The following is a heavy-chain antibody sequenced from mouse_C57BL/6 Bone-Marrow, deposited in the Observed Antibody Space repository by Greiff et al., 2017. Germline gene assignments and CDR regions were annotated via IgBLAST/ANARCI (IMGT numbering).Heavy chain of an antibody. J-gene: IGHJ2*01. CDR2: FHPQNDDT. CDR3: ASRNYGSGFDY. CDR1: GYTFTTYP. V-gene: IGHV1-47*01. D-gene: IGHD1-1*01. Sequence: VQLQQSGAELVKPGASVKMSCKASGYTFTTYPIEWMKQNHGKSLEWIGNFHPQNDDTKYNEKLKGKGTLTVEKSSSTVYLELSRLTSDDSAVYYCASRNYGSGFDYWGQGTTLTVSS.